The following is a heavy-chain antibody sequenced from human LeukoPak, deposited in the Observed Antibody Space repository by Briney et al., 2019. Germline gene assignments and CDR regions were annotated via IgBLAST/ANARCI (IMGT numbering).Heavy chain of an antibody. D-gene: IGHD6-6*01. CDR1: GVTFSSYG. CDR2: ISYDGSNK. CDR3: ARRKQLATAFDY. Sequence: GRSLRLSCAASGVTFSSYGMHWVRQSPGQGLEWVAVISYDGSNKYFGDSAKGLFTISRDNSKNTLYLHMNSVRAEDTAVYYCARRKQLATAFDYWGQGTQVTVSS. V-gene: IGHV3-30*03. J-gene: IGHJ4*02.